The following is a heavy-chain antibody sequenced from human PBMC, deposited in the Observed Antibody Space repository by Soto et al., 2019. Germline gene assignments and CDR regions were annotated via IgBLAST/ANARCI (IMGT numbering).Heavy chain of an antibody. D-gene: IGHD5-12*01. V-gene: IGHV4-59*11. Sequence: SETLSLTCTVSGDSINNHYWIWIRQPPGKRLEWIGYIYYTGSTTYNPSLESRVNMSVDTSKNQFSLDLSSVNAADTAVYYCAKYRRTAAEGYTLDYWGRGTLVTVSS. CDR3: AKYRRTAAEGYTLDY. CDR1: GDSINNHY. CDR2: IYYTGST. J-gene: IGHJ4*02.